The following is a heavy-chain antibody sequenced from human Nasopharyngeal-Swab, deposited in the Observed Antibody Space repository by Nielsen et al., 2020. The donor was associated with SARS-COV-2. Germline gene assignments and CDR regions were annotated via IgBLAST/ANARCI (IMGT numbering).Heavy chain of an antibody. CDR2: IWYDGSNK. CDR1: GFTFSSYG. J-gene: IGHJ5*02. V-gene: IGHV3-33*06. D-gene: IGHD5-12*01. Sequence: GESLKISCAASGFTFSSYGMHWVRQAPGKGLEWGAVIWYDGSNKYYADSVKGRFTISRDNSKSTLYLQMDSLRAEDTAIYYCANARIGYSGYDFPLGWFDPWGQGTLVSVSS. CDR3: ANARIGYSGYDFPLGWFDP.